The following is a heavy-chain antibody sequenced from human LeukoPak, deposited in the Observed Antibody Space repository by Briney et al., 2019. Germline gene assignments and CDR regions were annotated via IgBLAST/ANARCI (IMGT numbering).Heavy chain of an antibody. D-gene: IGHD3-3*01. CDR2: IIPIFGTA. Sequence: GASVKVSCKASGGTFSSYAISWVRQAPGQGLEWMGGIIPIFGTANYAQKFQGRVTITADESTSTAYMELSSLRSEDTAVYYCARGSSEGDFWSGYYHNWGQGTLVTVSS. J-gene: IGHJ4*02. V-gene: IGHV1-69*13. CDR3: ARGSSEGDFWSGYYHN. CDR1: GGTFSSYA.